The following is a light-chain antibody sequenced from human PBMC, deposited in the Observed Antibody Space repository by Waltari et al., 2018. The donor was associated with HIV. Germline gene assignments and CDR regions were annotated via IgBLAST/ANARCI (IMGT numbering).Light chain of an antibody. CDR2: RNN. J-gene: IGLJ3*02. CDR3: AAWDDSLSGWV. Sequence: QSVLTQPPSASGTPGQRVTISCSGSSANIGSNYGYWYQQRPGTTHKLLISRNNQRPSGVPARFSGSKSGTSASLAISGLRSEDEADYYCAAWDDSLSGWVFGGGTKLTVL. CDR1: SANIGSNY. V-gene: IGLV1-47*01.